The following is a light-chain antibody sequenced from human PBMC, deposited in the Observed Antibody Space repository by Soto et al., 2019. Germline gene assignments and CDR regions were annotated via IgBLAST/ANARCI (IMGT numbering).Light chain of an antibody. CDR1: QSISNY. V-gene: IGKV1-39*01. CDR2: AAS. J-gene: IGKJ1*01. Sequence: DIQMTQSPSSLSASVGDRVTITCRATQSISNYFNWYQQKPGKAPKLLIYAASSLHSGVPSRFSGSGSGTDFTLTISSLQPEDFATYYCQQSYSTPWTFGQGTKVEIK. CDR3: QQSYSTPWT.